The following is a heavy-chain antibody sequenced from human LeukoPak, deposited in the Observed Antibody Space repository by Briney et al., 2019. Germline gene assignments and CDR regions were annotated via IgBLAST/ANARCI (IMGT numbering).Heavy chain of an antibody. Sequence: ASVKVSCKASGYTFTAYYIHWVRQAPGQGLEWMGWINPNSGGTSYAQKFQGRVTLTRDTSISTAYMELSRLRSDDTAVYYCAKARGLYCSSTSCYDCDVWGKGTTVTASS. CDR1: GYTFTAYY. J-gene: IGHJ6*04. V-gene: IGHV1-2*02. D-gene: IGHD2-2*01. CDR2: INPNSGGT. CDR3: AKARGLYCSSTSCYDCDV.